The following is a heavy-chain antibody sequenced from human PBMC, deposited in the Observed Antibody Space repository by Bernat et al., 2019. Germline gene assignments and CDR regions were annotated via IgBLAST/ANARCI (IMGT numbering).Heavy chain of an antibody. D-gene: IGHD6-19*01. V-gene: IGHV1-18*01. CDR2: ISAYNGNT. J-gene: IGHJ4*01. CDR3: ARFPVQQWLVRSEAVDY. Sequence: QVQLVQSGAEVKKPGASVKVSCKASGYTFTSYGISWVRQAPGQGLEWMGWISAYNGNTNYAQKLQGRVTMTTDTSTSTAYMELRSLRSDDTAVYYCARFPVQQWLVRSEAVDYWGQEPWSPSPQ. CDR1: GYTFTSYG.